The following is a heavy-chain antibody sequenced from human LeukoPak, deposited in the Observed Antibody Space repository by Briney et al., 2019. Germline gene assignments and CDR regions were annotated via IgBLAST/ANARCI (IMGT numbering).Heavy chain of an antibody. J-gene: IGHJ4*02. CDR1: GFTFSSYA. Sequence: PGGSLRLSCAASGFTFSSYAMHWVRQAPGKGLEWVAVISYDGSNKYYADSVKGRFTISRDNPKNTLYLQMNSLRAEDTAVYYCARERGAYYFDYWGQGTLVTVSS. V-gene: IGHV3-30*04. CDR2: ISYDGSNK. D-gene: IGHD1-26*01. CDR3: ARERGAYYFDY.